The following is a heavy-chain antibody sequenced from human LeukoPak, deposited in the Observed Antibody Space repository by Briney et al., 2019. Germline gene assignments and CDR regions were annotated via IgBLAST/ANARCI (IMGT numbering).Heavy chain of an antibody. CDR2: IYDSGGT. J-gene: IGHJ6*02. CDR1: GASISYYY. D-gene: IGHD3-3*01. CDR3: ARFLEWFDYYYGMDV. V-gene: IGHV4-59*01. Sequence: PSETLSLTCSVSGASISYYYWTWIRQSPGKGLEWIGYIYDSGGTNYNPSLKSRVTISVDTSKNQFSLKLSSVTAADTAVYYCARFLEWFDYYYGMDVWGQGTTVTVSS.